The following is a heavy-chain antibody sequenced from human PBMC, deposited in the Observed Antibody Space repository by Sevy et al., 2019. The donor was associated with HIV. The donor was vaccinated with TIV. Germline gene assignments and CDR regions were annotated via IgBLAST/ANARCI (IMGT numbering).Heavy chain of an antibody. Sequence: GGSLRLSCAASGFTFSDYYMSWIRQAPGKGLEWVSYISSSCSTIYYACSGKVRFTISRDNAKKSLYLQMNNLRAEDTAVYYCAREEQQLVLDYWGQGTLVTVSS. D-gene: IGHD6-13*01. CDR1: GFTFSDYY. V-gene: IGHV3-11*01. CDR2: ISSSCSTI. CDR3: AREEQQLVLDY. J-gene: IGHJ4*02.